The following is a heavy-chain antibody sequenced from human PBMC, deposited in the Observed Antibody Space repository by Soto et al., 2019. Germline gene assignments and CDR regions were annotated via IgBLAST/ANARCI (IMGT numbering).Heavy chain of an antibody. D-gene: IGHD6-6*01. CDR1: GYTFTSYY. J-gene: IGHJ6*02. Sequence: GASVKVSCKASGYTFTSYYMHWVRQAPGQGLEWMGIINPSGGSTSYAQKFQGRVTMTRDTSTSTVYMELSSLRSEDTAVYYCAREEYSSSSVRYYCMDVWGQGTTVTVSS. CDR3: AREEYSSSSVRYYCMDV. V-gene: IGHV1-46*01. CDR2: INPSGGST.